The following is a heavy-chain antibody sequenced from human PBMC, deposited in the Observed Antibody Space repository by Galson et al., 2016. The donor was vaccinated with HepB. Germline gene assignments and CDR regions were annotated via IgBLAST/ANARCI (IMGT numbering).Heavy chain of an antibody. V-gene: IGHV3-21*01. J-gene: IGHJ3*02. CDR1: GFTLSNYN. D-gene: IGHD6-13*01. CDR3: ARARIAALGTGALAM. Sequence: SLRLSCAASGFTLSNYNSNWVRQAPGKGLEWVSSIKESNSDVYYADSVKGRFTISRDNAENSLYLQMDSLTAEDTAMYYCARARIAALGTGALAMWGQGTMVTVSP. CDR2: IKESNSDV.